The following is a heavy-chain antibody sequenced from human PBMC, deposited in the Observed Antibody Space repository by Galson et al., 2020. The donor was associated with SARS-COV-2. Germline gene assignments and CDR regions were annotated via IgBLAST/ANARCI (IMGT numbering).Heavy chain of an antibody. J-gene: IGHJ4*02. Sequence: GGSLRLSCAASGFTFDDYAMHWVRQGPGKGLEWVSGISRHSGSIGYADSVKGRFIISRDNAKNSLHLQMSSLRAEDTALYYCAKDLGYSGTVFGYGGQGTLVTVSS. CDR2: ISRHSGSI. V-gene: IGHV3-9*01. CDR1: GFTFDDYA. CDR3: AKDLGYSGTVFGY. D-gene: IGHD1-26*01.